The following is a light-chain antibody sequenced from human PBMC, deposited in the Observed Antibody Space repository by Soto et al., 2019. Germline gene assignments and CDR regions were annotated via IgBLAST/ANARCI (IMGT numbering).Light chain of an antibody. V-gene: IGKV3-20*01. CDR3: QQYGSLIT. CDR2: GAS. Sequence: EVVLTQSPGTLSLSPGESATLSCRASQSVTLNYVAWYQQKPGQAPRLLIYGASSRATGIPDRFSGSGSGTDFTLTISRLESADFAVYYCQQYGSLITFGQGTRLEMK. CDR1: QSVTLNY. J-gene: IGKJ5*01.